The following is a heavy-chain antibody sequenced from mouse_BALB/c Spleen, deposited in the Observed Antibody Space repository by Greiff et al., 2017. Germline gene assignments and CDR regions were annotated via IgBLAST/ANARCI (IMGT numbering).Heavy chain of an antibody. J-gene: IGHJ3*01. Sequence: QVQLQQSGAELVRPGSSVKISCKASGYAFSSYWMNWVKQRPGQGLEWIGQIYPGDGDTNYNGKFKGKATLTADKSSSTAYMQLSSLTSEDSAVYFCARATTVPFAYWGQGTLVTVSA. CDR1: GYAFSSYW. CDR3: ARATTVPFAY. CDR2: IYPGDGDT. D-gene: IGHD1-1*01. V-gene: IGHV1-80*01.